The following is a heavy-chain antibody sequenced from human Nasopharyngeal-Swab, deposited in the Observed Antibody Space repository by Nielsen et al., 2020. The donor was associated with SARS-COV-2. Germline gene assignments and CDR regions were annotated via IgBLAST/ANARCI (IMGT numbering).Heavy chain of an antibody. CDR3: ARAVAGTYYYYGMDV. CDR2: IYPGDSDT. J-gene: IGHJ6*02. V-gene: IGHV5-51*01. D-gene: IGHD6-19*01. Sequence: VRQMPGKGLEWMGIIYPGDSDTRYRPSFQGQVTISADKSISTAYLQWSSLKASDTAMYYCARAVAGTYYYYGMDVWGQGTTVTVSS.